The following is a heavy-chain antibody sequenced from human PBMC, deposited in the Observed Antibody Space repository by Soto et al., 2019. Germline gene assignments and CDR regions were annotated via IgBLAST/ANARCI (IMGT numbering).Heavy chain of an antibody. CDR1: GFTFSSYG. Sequence: QVQLVESGGGVVQPGRSLRLSCAASGFTFSSYGMHWVRQAPGKGLEWVAVISYDGSNKYYADSVKGRFTISRDNSKNTLYLQMNSLRAEDTAVYYCAIEAGDYGDYPSEIGYWGQGTLVTVSS. CDR2: ISYDGSNK. D-gene: IGHD4-17*01. J-gene: IGHJ4*02. V-gene: IGHV3-30*03. CDR3: AIEAGDYGDYPSEIGY.